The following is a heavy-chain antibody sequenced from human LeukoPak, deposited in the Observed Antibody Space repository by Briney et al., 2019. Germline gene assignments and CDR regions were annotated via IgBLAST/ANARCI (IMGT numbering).Heavy chain of an antibody. D-gene: IGHD6-19*01. J-gene: IGHJ4*02. CDR2: IKQDGSEN. CDR1: GFTFSSYW. Sequence: GGSLRLSCAASGFTFSSYWMTWVRQAPGKGLEWVANIKQDGSENYYVDSVKGRFTISRDNSKNTLYLQMNSLRAEDTAVYYCAKDHGSGWYLTLDYWGQGTLVTVSS. CDR3: AKDHGSGWYLTLDY. V-gene: IGHV3-7*01.